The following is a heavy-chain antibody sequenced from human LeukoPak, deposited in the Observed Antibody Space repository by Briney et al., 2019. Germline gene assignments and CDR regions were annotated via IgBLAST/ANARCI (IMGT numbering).Heavy chain of an antibody. J-gene: IGHJ3*01. D-gene: IGHD3-3*01. V-gene: IGHV3-23*01. CDR2: ISGRGGDT. Sequence: GGSLRLSCVGSGFTFGNYAMNWVRQAPGKGLEWVAAISGRGGDTFYADSVKGRFTFSRDNSRNTLYLQMNSLRVEDTAVYYCAQGDSYYDFLLSVWGQGTMVTVSS. CDR1: GFTFGNYA. CDR3: AQGDSYYDFLLSV.